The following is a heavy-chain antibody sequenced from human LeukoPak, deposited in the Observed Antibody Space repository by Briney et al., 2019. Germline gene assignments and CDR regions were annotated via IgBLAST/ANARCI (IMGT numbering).Heavy chain of an antibody. J-gene: IGHJ4*02. CDR3: ARHYSGSYHSSLEY. V-gene: IGHV5-51*01. CDR1: GYSFANYR. Sequence: PGESLKISCKGSGYSFANYRIAWVRQMPGTGLEWMGIVNPGDSDTRYSPSFQGQVTISADKSISTASLQWSSLKASDTAMYYCARHYSGSYHSSLEYWGQGTLVTVSS. CDR2: VNPGDSDT. D-gene: IGHD1-26*01.